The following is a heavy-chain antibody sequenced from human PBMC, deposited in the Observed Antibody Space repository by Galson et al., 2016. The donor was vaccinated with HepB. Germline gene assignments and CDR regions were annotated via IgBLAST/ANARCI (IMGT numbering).Heavy chain of an antibody. CDR1: GASISSSSDY. V-gene: IGHV4-39*07. J-gene: IGHJ4*02. CDR2: VLYTRDP. CDR3: ARGGLGASPGPY. D-gene: IGHD2-2*01. Sequence: SETLSLTCTVSGASISSSSDYWGWIRQPPGKGLEWIGTVLYTRDPYYSPSLVSRVTIFVDTSKNQFSLNLTSVTAADTAGYYCARGGLGASPGPYWGQGTLVTVSS.